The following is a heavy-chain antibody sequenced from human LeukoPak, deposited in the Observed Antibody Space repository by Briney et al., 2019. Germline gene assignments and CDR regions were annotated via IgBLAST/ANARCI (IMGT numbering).Heavy chain of an antibody. D-gene: IGHD2/OR15-2a*01. J-gene: IGHJ4*02. CDR3: AKYRDNEIFDY. CDR1: GFTFSSYW. CDR2: IKPDGSEK. Sequence: GGSLRLSCAASGFTFSSYWMSWVRQAPGKGLEWVANIKPDGSEKYYVDSVKGRFPISRDNSKNTLYLQMSSLRAEDTAVYYCAKYRDNEIFDYWGRGTLVTVSS. V-gene: IGHV3-7*05.